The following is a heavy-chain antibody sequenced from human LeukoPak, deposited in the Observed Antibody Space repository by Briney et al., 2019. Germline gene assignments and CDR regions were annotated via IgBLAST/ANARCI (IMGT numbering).Heavy chain of an antibody. CDR3: ARLLEGVAGTWGY. J-gene: IGHJ4*02. V-gene: IGHV5-51*01. CDR2: IYPGDSDT. D-gene: IGHD6-19*01. Sequence: GEFLKISCKGSGYSFSTYWIAWVCQMPGKGLEWMGIIYPGDSDTRYSPSFQGQVTISADKSISTAYLQWSSLRASDTAMYYCARLLEGVAGTWGYWGQGTLVTVSS. CDR1: GYSFSTYW.